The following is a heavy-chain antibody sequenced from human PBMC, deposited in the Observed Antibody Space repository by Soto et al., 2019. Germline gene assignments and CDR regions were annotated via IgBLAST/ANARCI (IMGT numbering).Heavy chain of an antibody. Sequence: QVHLVESGGGVVQPGRSLRLSCAASGFTFSTYGMHWVRQAPGKGLEWVALIWNHGREDSYADSVKGRFTISRDNSKNALYLQMTSLRADDTAVYYRVRGPWLVGDVTSFDYWGQGTLVTVSS. D-gene: IGHD6-19*01. CDR1: GFTFSTYG. V-gene: IGHV3-33*01. J-gene: IGHJ4*02. CDR3: VRGPWLVGDVTSFDY. CDR2: IWNHGRED.